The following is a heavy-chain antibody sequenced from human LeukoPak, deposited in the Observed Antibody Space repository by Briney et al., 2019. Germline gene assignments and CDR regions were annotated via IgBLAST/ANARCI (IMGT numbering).Heavy chain of an antibody. V-gene: IGHV4-4*02. CDR1: GGSISSSNW. D-gene: IGHD4-17*01. CDR2: IYHSGST. Sequence: SETLSLTCAVSGGSISSSNWWSWVRQPPGKGLEWIGEIYHSGSTNYNPSLKSRVTISVDKSKNQFSLKLSSVTAADTAVYYCARDYGDYQLGAFDIWGQGTMVTVSS. CDR3: ARDYGDYQLGAFDI. J-gene: IGHJ3*02.